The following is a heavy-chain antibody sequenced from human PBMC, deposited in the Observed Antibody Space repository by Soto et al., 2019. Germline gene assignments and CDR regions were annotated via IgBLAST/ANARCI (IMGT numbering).Heavy chain of an antibody. J-gene: IGHJ4*02. Sequence: GGSLRLSCAASGFTFSSYWMSWVRQAPGKGLEWVANIKQDGSEKYYVDSVKGRFTISRDNAKNSLYLQMNSLRAEDTAVYYSARVSGITIFGVVIHNGFDYWGQGTLVTVSS. CDR3: ARVSGITIFGVVIHNGFDY. V-gene: IGHV3-7*05. CDR1: GFTFSSYW. D-gene: IGHD3-3*01. CDR2: IKQDGSEK.